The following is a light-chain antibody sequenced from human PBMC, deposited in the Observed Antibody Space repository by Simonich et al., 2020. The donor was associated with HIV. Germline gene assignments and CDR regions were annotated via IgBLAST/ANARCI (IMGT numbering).Light chain of an antibody. J-gene: IGKJ3*01. Sequence: DIVMTQSPDSLAVSLGERATINCKSSQSVLYSSNNKDYLAWYQQKPGQPPNLLIYWASTRESGVPDRFSGSGSETDFTLTISSLQAEDVAVYYCQQYYSTPLTFGPGTKVKI. V-gene: IGKV4-1*01. CDR3: QQYYSTPLT. CDR1: QSVLYSSNNKDY. CDR2: WAS.